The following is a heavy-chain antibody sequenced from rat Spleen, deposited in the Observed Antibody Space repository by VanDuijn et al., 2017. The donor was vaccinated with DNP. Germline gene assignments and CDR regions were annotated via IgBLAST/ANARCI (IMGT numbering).Heavy chain of an antibody. V-gene: IGHV5-58*01. CDR3: AKDREGGYAMDA. J-gene: IGHJ4*01. CDR1: GFTFSSYW. CDR2: INTDGSTT. Sequence: EVQLVETGGGLVQPGRSLKLSCVVSGFTFSSYWMYWLRQAPGKGLEWVASINTDGSTTSYPDSVKGRFTMSRDNAENTVYLQMNSLRSEDTATYYCAKDREGGYAMDAWGQGTSVTVSS. D-gene: IGHD1-11*01.